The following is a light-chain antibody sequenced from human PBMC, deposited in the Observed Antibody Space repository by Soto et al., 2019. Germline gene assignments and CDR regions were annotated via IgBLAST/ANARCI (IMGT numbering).Light chain of an antibody. CDR1: QSVSSY. CDR3: QQYNNWPPYT. Sequence: EIVLTQSPATLSLSPGERATLSCRASQSVSSYLAWYQQKPGQAPRLLIYDASNRATGIPARFTGSGSATDFTLTISSLQSEDFAVYYCQQYNNWPPYTFGQGTRLEN. CDR2: DAS. J-gene: IGKJ5*01. V-gene: IGKV3-11*01.